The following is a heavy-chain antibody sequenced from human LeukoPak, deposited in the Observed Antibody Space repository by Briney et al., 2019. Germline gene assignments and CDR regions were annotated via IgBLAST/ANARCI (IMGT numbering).Heavy chain of an antibody. CDR1: GYTFTSYY. V-gene: IGHV1-46*01. Sequence: VASVKVSFKASGYTFTSYYLHWVRQAPGQGLEWMGIINPSGGSTSYAQKFQGRVTMTRDTSTSTVYMELSSLTSDDTAVYYCARGSDEHYFDYWGQGTLVTVPS. J-gene: IGHJ4*02. CDR3: ARGSDEHYFDY. CDR2: INPSGGST.